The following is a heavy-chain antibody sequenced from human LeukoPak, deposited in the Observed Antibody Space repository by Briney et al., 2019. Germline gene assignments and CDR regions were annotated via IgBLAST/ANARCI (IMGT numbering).Heavy chain of an antibody. D-gene: IGHD6-19*01. J-gene: IGHJ4*02. CDR2: INSDGSDT. V-gene: IGHV3-74*03. CDR3: AKYAQWTLNDY. CDR1: GLTFSSYW. Sequence: GGSLRLSCAASGLTFSSYWMHWVRQAPGKGLVWVSRINSDGSDTTYADSVKGRFTISRDNSKNTLYLQMNSLRAEDTAVYYCAKYAQWTLNDYWGQGTLVTVSS.